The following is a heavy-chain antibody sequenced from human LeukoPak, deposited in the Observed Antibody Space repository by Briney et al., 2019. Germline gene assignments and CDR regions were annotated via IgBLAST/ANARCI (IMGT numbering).Heavy chain of an antibody. CDR2: ILYSGIT. Sequence: SETLSLTCTVSGGSISPYYWSWIRQTPGKGLEWIGYILYSGITTNYNPSLKSRVTISVDTSKNQFSLKLSSVTAADTAVYYCARVGDWNDLVYWGQGTLVTVSS. D-gene: IGHD1-1*01. CDR3: ARVGDWNDLVY. CDR1: GGSISPYY. V-gene: IGHV4-59*01. J-gene: IGHJ4*02.